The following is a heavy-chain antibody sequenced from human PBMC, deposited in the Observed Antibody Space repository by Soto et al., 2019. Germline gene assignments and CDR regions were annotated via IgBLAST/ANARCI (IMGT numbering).Heavy chain of an antibody. J-gene: IGHJ4*02. CDR3: ASHPRDNSGYWYYFDY. CDR2: ITSSSSYI. D-gene: IGHD3-22*01. V-gene: IGHV3-21*01. CDR1: GFTFSSYS. Sequence: GGSLRLSCAASGFTFSSYSMNWVRQAPGKGLEWVPSITSSSSYIYYADSVKGRFTISRDNAKNSLYLQMNSLRAEDTAVYYCASHPRDNSGYWYYFDYWGQGTLVTVSS.